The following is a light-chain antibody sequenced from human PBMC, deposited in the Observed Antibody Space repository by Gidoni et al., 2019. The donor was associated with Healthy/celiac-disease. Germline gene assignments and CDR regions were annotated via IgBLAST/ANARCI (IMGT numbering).Light chain of an antibody. Sequence: DIQMTQSPSPLSASVGDRVTITCRARQSISSYLNWYQQKPGKAPKLLIYAASSLQSGVPSRFSGSGSVTDFTLTISSLQPEDFATYYCQQSYSTLWTFGQGTKVEIK. J-gene: IGKJ1*01. CDR1: QSISSY. CDR3: QQSYSTLWT. V-gene: IGKV1-39*01. CDR2: AAS.